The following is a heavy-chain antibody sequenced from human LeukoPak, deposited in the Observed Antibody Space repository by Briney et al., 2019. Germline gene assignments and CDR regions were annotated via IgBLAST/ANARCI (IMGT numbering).Heavy chain of an antibody. CDR2: ISTYNGNT. V-gene: IGHV1-18*01. CDR1: GYSFSRYG. J-gene: IGHJ5*02. D-gene: IGHD3-22*01. Sequence: GASVKVSCKASGYSFSRYGISWVRQAPGQGLEWMGWISTYNGNTNYAQKFQGRVTMTTDTSTNTAYMELRSLRSDDTAVYYCARDLDYYDSSGSGWFDPRGQGTLVTVSS. CDR3: ARDLDYYDSSGSGWFDP.